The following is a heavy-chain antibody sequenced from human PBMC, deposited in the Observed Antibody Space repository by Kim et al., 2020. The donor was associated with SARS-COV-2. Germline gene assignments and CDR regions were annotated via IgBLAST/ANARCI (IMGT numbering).Heavy chain of an antibody. Sequence: ASVKVSCQASGYPFPTYGITWLRQAPGQGLEWMAWISAYNGVPTYAQKFQGRLTLTKDSSARTAFMELRSLKSDDTAMYFCARGPAIEHIAPYFDYWGQGSLITVSS. V-gene: IGHV1-18*04. CDR3: ARGPAIEHIAPYFDY. CDR1: GYPFPTYG. J-gene: IGHJ4*02. CDR2: ISAYNGVP. D-gene: IGHD2-21*01.